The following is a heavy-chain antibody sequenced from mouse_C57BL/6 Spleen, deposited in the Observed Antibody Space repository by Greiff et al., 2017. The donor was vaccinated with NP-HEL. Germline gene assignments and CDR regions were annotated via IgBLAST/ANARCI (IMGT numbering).Heavy chain of an antibody. CDR2: IDPADGDT. D-gene: IGHD2-2*01. Sequence: EVQLQQSGAELVKPGASVKLSCTASGFNIKDYYMHWVKQRTGQGLEWIGRIDPADGDTKYSPKFQGKATITADTSSTTAYLQLSSLTSEDTAVYYCARSTMVTNGYFDVWGTGTTVTVSS. CDR3: ARSTMVTNGYFDV. J-gene: IGHJ1*03. CDR1: GFNIKDYY. V-gene: IGHV14-2*01.